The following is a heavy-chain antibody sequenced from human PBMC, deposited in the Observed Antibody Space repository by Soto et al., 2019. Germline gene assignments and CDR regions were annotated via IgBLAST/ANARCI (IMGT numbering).Heavy chain of an antibody. CDR1: GGSISSYY. J-gene: IGHJ4*02. Sequence: SETLSLTCTVSGGSISSYYWSWIRQPPGKGLEWIGYIYYSGSTNYNPSLKSRVTISVDTSKNQFSLKLSSVTAADTAVYYCARDTLTGTLDYWGQGTLVTVSS. V-gene: IGHV4-59*01. CDR2: IYYSGST. D-gene: IGHD1-20*01. CDR3: ARDTLTGTLDY.